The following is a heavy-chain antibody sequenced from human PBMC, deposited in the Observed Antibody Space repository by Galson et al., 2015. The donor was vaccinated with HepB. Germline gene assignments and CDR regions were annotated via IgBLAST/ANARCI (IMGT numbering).Heavy chain of an antibody. CDR1: GYTFTGYY. CDR2: INPNSGGT. D-gene: IGHD6-6*01. CDR3: ARASSSSYYYYYGMDV. V-gene: IGHV1-2*02. Sequence: SVKVSCKASGYTFTGYYMHWVRQAPGQGLEWMGWINPNSGGTNYAQKFQGRVTMTRDTSISTAYMELSRLRSEDTAVYYCARASSSSYYYYYGMDVWGQGTTVTVSS. J-gene: IGHJ6*02.